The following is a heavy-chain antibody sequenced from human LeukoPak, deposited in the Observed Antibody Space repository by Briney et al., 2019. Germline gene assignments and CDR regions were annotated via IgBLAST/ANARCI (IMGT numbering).Heavy chain of an antibody. D-gene: IGHD4-11*01. V-gene: IGHV4-30-2*01. J-gene: IGHJ4*02. CDR1: VGSISSGCYS. Sequence: SETLSLTCAVSVGSISSGCYSWSWIRQPPGKGLEWIGYIYHSGSTYYNPSLKSRVTISVDRSKNQFSLKLSSVTAADTAVYYCARDRGYSDYVPFDYWGQGALVTVSS. CDR2: IYHSGST. CDR3: ARDRGYSDYVPFDY.